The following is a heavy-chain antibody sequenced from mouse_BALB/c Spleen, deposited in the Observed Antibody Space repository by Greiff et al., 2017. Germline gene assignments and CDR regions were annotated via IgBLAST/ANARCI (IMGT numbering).Heavy chain of an antibody. J-gene: IGHJ4*01. Sequence: VQLQQSGAELVKPGASVKLSCTASGFNIKDTYMHWVKQRPEQGLEWIGRIDPANGNTKYDPKFQGKATITADTSSNTAYLQLSSLTSEDTAVYYCDSTARVTHYAMDYWGQGTSVTVSS. V-gene: IGHV14-3*02. CDR2: IDPANGNT. D-gene: IGHD3-1*01. CDR1: GFNIKDTY. CDR3: DSTARVTHYAMDY.